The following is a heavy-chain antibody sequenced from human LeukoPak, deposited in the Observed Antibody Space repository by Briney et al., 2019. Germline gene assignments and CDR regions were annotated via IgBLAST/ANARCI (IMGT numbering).Heavy chain of an antibody. Sequence: GGSLRLSCAASGFTFSSYGMHWVRQAPGKGLEWVAFIRYDGSNKYYADSVKGRFTISRDNSKNTLYLQMNSLRAEDTAVYYCAKDSIFPCSSTSRFFDYFAYGGREPWVTVPS. V-gene: IGHV3-30*02. D-gene: IGHD2-2*01. J-gene: IGHJ4*02. CDR3: AKDSIFPCSSTSRFFDYFAY. CDR1: GFTFSSYG. CDR2: IRYDGSNK.